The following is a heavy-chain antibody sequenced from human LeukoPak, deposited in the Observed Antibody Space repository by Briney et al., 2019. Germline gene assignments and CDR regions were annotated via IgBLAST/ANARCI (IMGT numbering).Heavy chain of an antibody. D-gene: IGHD5-18*01. J-gene: IGHJ4*02. V-gene: IGHV4-39*07. CDR1: GGSISSSSYY. Sequence: SETLLLTCTVSGGSISSSSYYWSWIRQPPGKGLEWIGEINHSGSTNYNPSLKSRVTISVDTSKNQFSLKLISVTAADTAVYYCAREKRGYSYGLGSPYFDYWGQGTLVTVSS. CDR3: AREKRGYSYGLGSPYFDY. CDR2: INHSGST.